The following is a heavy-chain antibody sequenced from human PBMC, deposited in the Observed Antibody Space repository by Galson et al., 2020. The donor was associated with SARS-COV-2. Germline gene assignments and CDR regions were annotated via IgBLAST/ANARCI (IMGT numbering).Heavy chain of an antibody. D-gene: IGHD6-13*01. V-gene: IGHV3-21*01. CDR1: GLTFSKYT. CDR2: MSSSGSQI. Sequence: GGSLRLSCAASGLTFSKYTMNWVRQAPGKGPEWLSSMSSSGSQIYYAASVRGRFTISRDNAGNSLYLQMNSLRPEDTAVYYCARALGTAVVYYWYFDLWGPGTLVTVSS. J-gene: IGHJ2*01. CDR3: ARALGTAVVYYWYFDL.